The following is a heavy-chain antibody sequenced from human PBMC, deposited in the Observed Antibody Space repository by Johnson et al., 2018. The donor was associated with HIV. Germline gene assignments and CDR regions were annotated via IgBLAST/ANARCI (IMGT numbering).Heavy chain of an antibody. CDR2: IRYDGSNK. CDR3: AREAVGTTCPIDI. Sequence: QVQLVESGGGVVQPGGSLRLSCAASGFTFSSYGMNWVRQAPGKGLEWVAFIRYDGSNKYYADSVKGRFTISRDNSKNTLYLQMKSLRAEDTAVYYCAREAVGTTCPIDIWGQGTMVTVS. CDR1: GFTFSSYG. J-gene: IGHJ3*02. V-gene: IGHV3-30*02. D-gene: IGHD1-26*01.